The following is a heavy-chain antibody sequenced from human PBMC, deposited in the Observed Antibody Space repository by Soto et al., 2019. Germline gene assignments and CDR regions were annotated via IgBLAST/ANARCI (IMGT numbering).Heavy chain of an antibody. CDR2: IDPSDSYI. J-gene: IGHJ4*02. V-gene: IGHV5-10-1*03. CDR1: GYTFTSYW. CDR3: ARLREYFSDSLGRYYLDY. Sequence: EVQLVQSGAEVKKPGESLTISCSVSGYTFTSYWISWVRQMPGKGLEWMGRIDPSDSYINYSPSFQGHVTLSVNKSIGTAYLQWTSLKASDTAIYYCARLREYFSDSLGRYYLDYWGQGTLITASS. D-gene: IGHD3-22*01.